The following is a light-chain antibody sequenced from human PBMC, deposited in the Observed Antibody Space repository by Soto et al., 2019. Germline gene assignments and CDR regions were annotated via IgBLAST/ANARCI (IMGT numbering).Light chain of an antibody. CDR1: QYINTR. Sequence: EIVLTQSPATLSSFPGDRVTLSCRASQYINTRLAWYQHRPGQAPRLLIYQTSLRAAGIPARFSARWSGTDFTLTITDVQPEDFALYYCHQRQSWPRTFGQGT. V-gene: IGKV3-11*01. CDR3: HQRQSWPRT. J-gene: IGKJ1*01. CDR2: QTS.